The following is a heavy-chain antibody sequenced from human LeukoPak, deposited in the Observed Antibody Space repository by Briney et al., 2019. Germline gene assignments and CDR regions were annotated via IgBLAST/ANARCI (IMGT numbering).Heavy chain of an antibody. J-gene: IGHJ4*02. CDR3: ARDSSSVGFDY. CDR1: GGSISSYY. CDR2: MYNSEST. Sequence: PSETLSLTCNVSGGSISSYYWSWIRQPAGKGLEWIGRMYNSESTNYNPSLKSRVTMSVDTSKNQFSLKLSSVTAADTAVYYCARDSSSVGFDYWGQGTLVTVSS. V-gene: IGHV4-4*07. D-gene: IGHD3-16*01.